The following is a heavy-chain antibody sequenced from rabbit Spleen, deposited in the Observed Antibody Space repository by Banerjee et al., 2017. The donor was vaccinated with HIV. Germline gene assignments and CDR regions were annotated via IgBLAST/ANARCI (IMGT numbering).Heavy chain of an antibody. J-gene: IGHJ4*01. Sequence: QLEESGGRLVQPGGSLTLSCKAFGFTISGYWMNWVRQAPGKGLEWIGIIYPITETTYYANWVNGRFTISSDNAQNTVDLQMNSLTAADTATYFCARDGYSRGWGMILYYFNLWGPGTLVTVS. D-gene: IGHD4-1*01. CDR3: ARDGYSRGWGMILYYFNL. CDR2: IYPITETT. CDR1: GFTISGYW. V-gene: IGHV1S7*01.